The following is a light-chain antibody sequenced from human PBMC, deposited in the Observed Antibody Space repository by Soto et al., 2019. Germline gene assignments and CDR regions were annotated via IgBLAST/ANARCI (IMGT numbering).Light chain of an antibody. J-gene: IGKJ1*01. V-gene: IGKV4-1*01. CDR3: QQYYRPWT. CDR2: WAS. Sequence: DIVMTQSPDSLAVSLGERATINCTSSQSVLYSSNNQNYLAWYQQKPGQPPKLLIYWASTRESGVPDRFSGSGSGTDFTLTISSLQAEDVAVYYCQQYYRPWTFGQGTKVESK. CDR1: QSVLYSSNNQNY.